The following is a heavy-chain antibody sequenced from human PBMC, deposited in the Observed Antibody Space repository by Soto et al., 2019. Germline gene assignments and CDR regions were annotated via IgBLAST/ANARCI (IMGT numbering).Heavy chain of an antibody. Sequence: APVKVSCNASGYTFTSYGISWVRQAPGQGLEWMGWISAYNGNTNYGQKLQGRVTMTTATSTSTAYMELRSLRSDDTAVYYCSRVEVARFLEWYYGGYYGMDVWGQGTTVTVSS. CDR1: GYTFTSYG. D-gene: IGHD3-3*01. J-gene: IGHJ6*02. CDR3: SRVEVARFLEWYYGGYYGMDV. V-gene: IGHV1-18*04. CDR2: ISAYNGNT.